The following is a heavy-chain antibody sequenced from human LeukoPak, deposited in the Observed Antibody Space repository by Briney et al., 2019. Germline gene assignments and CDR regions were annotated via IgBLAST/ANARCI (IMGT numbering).Heavy chain of an antibody. V-gene: IGHV4-4*09. J-gene: IGHJ4*02. CDR3: ARQAYYYDSSGYYYDY. Sequence: SETLSLTCTVSGGSISNFYWSWVRQPPGKGLEWIGYIYSSGSINYSPSLKSRVTMSVDTSKNQFSLRLSSVTAADTAVYYCARQAYYYDSSGYYYDYWGQGTLVTVSS. CDR2: IYSSGSI. D-gene: IGHD3-22*01. CDR1: GGSISNFY.